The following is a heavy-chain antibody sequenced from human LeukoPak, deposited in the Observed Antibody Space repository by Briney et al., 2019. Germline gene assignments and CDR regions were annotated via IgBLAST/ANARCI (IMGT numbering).Heavy chain of an antibody. V-gene: IGHV1-2*02. J-gene: IGHJ3*01. CDR1: EYTFSGHF. Sequence: ASVRVSCKASEYTFSGHFIHWMRQAPGQGLEWVGWINPNSGGTNYAQKFQGRVTLTRDTSAGTAYMDLSSLRSDNTAVYYCAQSIAVPRIPTFDVWGQGTVVAVSS. CDR2: INPNSGGT. D-gene: IGHD6-19*01. CDR3: AQSIAVPRIPTFDV.